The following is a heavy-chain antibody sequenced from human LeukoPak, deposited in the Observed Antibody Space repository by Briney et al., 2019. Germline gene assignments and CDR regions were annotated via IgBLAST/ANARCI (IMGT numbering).Heavy chain of an antibody. V-gene: IGHV3-30*02. CDR2: IRYDGSNK. Sequence: GGSLRLSCAASGFTFSSYGMHWVRQAPGKGLEWVAFIRYDGSNKYYADSVKGRFTISRDNSKNTLYLQMNSLRAEDTAVYYCAKVEAYGSGSYYYYYYVDVWGKGTTVTVSS. CDR3: AKVEAYGSGSYYYYYYVDV. J-gene: IGHJ6*03. D-gene: IGHD3-10*01. CDR1: GFTFSSYG.